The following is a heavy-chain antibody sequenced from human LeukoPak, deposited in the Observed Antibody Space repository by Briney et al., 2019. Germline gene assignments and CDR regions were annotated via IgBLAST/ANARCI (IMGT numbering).Heavy chain of an antibody. J-gene: IGHJ4*02. V-gene: IGHV3-30*03. Sequence: GRSLRLSCAASGFTFSSYAMHWVRQAPGKGLEWVAALSNDGTNKNYADSVKGRFTISRDNSKNTLFLQMNSLRVEDTAVYYCARCSRDSSGQPLEYYFDYWGQGTLVTVSS. D-gene: IGHD6-19*01. CDR2: LSNDGTNK. CDR3: ARCSRDSSGQPLEYYFDY. CDR1: GFTFSSYA.